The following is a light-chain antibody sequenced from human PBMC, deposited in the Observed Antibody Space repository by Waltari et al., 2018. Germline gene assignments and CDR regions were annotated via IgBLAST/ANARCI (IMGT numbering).Light chain of an antibody. CDR2: DAS. J-gene: IGKJ5*01. V-gene: IGKV3-20*01. Sequence: EIVLTQSPGTLALPPGERATLSCRTSHSVSSSYIAWYQKKSGQSPRLLIHDASNRATGIPDRVSGSGSGTDFTDFTLTISRLEPEDVAVYYCQHYGSSVTFGQGTRLEIK. CDR3: QHYGSSVT. CDR1: HSVSSSY.